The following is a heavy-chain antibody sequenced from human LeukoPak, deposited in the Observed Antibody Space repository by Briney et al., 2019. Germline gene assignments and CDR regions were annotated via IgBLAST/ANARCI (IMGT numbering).Heavy chain of an antibody. CDR1: GFSFDSYG. CDR3: ARDRGLYCSSTSCQQNDY. J-gene: IGHJ4*02. V-gene: IGHV3-21*01. D-gene: IGHD2-2*01. Sequence: GGSLRLSCAASGFSFDSYGMNWVRQAPGKGLEWVSSISSSSSYIYYADSVKGRFTISRDNAKNSLYLQMNSLRAEDTAVYYCARDRGLYCSSTSCQQNDYWGQGTLVTVSS. CDR2: ISSSSSYI.